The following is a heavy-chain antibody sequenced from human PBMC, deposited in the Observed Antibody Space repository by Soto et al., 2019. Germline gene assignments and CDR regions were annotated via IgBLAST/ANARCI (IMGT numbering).Heavy chain of an antibody. J-gene: IGHJ6*02. CDR3: ARVTVVRGVYYYYGMDV. Sequence: SETLSLTCTVSGGSISSYYWSWIRQPPGKGLEWIGEINHSGSTNYNPSLKSRVTISVDTSKNQFSLKLSSVTAADTAVYYCARVTVVRGVYYYYGMDVWGQGTTVTVSS. V-gene: IGHV4-34*01. D-gene: IGHD3-10*01. CDR2: INHSGST. CDR1: GGSISSYY.